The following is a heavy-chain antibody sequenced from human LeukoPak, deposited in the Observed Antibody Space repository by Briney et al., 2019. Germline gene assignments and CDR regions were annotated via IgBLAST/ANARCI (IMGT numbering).Heavy chain of an antibody. Sequence: ASVKVSCKASGYTFTSYGISWARQAPGQGLEWMGWISAYNGNTNYAQKLQGRVTMTTDTSTSTAYMELRSLRSDDTAVYYCARGGNVLLWFGELSRYNWFDPWGQGTLVTVSS. CDR1: GYTFTSYG. CDR3: ARGGNVLLWFGELSRYNWFDP. CDR2: ISAYNGNT. J-gene: IGHJ5*02. V-gene: IGHV1-18*01. D-gene: IGHD3-10*01.